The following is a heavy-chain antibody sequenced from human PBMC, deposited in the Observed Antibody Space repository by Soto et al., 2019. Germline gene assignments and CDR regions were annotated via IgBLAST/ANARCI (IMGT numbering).Heavy chain of an antibody. J-gene: IGHJ6*02. CDR2: INNDGSST. CDR3: ARDPLIGNTDYGLDV. Sequence: GGSLRLSCAASGFTFSIFWMHWVRQAPGKGLVWVSRINNDGSSTAYADSVKGRFTISRDNAKSTLYLQVTSLRAEDTAVYYCARDPLIGNTDYGLDVWGQGTTVTVSS. CDR1: GFTFSIFW. V-gene: IGHV3-74*01. D-gene: IGHD2-21*01.